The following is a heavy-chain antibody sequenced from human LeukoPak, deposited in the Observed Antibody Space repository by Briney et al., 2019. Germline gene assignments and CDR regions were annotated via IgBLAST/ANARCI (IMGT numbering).Heavy chain of an antibody. CDR1: GGSISSSYYY. CDR2: IYYSGST. Sequence: SETLSLTCTVSGGSISSSYYYWGWIRQPPGKGLEWIGYIYYSGSTNYNPSLKSRVTISVDTSKNQFSLKLSSVTAADTAVYYCARVEYSGYDPDPSFDYWGQGTLVTVSS. J-gene: IGHJ4*02. D-gene: IGHD5-12*01. CDR3: ARVEYSGYDPDPSFDY. V-gene: IGHV4-61*05.